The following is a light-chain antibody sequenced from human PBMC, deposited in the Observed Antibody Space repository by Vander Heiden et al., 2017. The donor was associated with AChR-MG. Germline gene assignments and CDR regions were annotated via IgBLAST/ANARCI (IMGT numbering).Light chain of an antibody. V-gene: IGLV1-40*01. J-gene: IGLJ1*01. CDR2: GDH. CDR1: GSNVGANYN. CDR3: HAFDITLNAVV. Sequence: QSVLTQPPSVSGAPGQRVTISCSESGSNVGANYNIHWYQQLPGADTNRLIFGDHNRPSGVPDRFSGYRSGSYASLVITGLQAEDEAGYYCHAFDITLNAVVFGTGTKVTVL.